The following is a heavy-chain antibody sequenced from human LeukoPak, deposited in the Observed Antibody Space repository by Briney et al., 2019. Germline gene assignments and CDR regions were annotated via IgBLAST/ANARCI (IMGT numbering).Heavy chain of an antibody. CDR2: ISAYNGKT. CDR3: ARWGGVGATYLSDY. D-gene: IGHD1-26*01. J-gene: IGHJ4*02. V-gene: IGHV1-18*01. CDR1: GYTFTSYG. Sequence: ASVTVSCKASGYTFTSYGFNWVRQAPGQGLEWMGWISAYNGKTNYAQKLQDRVTMTTDTSTSTAYMELRSLTSDDTAMYYCARWGGVGATYLSDYWGQGALVTVSS.